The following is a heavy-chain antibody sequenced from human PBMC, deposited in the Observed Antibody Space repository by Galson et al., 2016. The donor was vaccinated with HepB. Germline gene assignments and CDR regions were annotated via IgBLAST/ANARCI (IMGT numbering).Heavy chain of an antibody. D-gene: IGHD3-16*01. CDR1: GFIVSNNY. V-gene: IGHV3-53*01. Sequence: SLRLSCAVSGFIVSNNYMSWVRQAPGKGLEWVSIINSGGRTNYADSVKGRFTISRDNSANTLFLQMNRLRAEDTAVYYCARGGSGSYGALDIWGQGTMVIVSS. J-gene: IGHJ3*02. CDR3: ARGGSGSYGALDI. CDR2: INSGGRT.